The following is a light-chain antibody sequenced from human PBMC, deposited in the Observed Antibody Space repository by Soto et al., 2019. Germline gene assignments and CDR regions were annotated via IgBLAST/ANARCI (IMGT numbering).Light chain of an antibody. CDR3: SSYTSRDTRI. V-gene: IGLV2-14*01. Sequence: QSVLTQPASVSGSPGQSTTISCTGTISDIGAYDYVSWYQQHPDKAPKLIIYEVSNRPSGISNHFSGSKSGNTASLTISGLQAEDEADYYCSSYTSRDTRIFGGGTKLTVL. J-gene: IGLJ2*01. CDR2: EVS. CDR1: ISDIGAYDY.